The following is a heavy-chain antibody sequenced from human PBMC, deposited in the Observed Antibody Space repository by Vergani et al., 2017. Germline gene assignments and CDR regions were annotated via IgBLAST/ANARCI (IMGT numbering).Heavy chain of an antibody. V-gene: IGHV3-74*01. J-gene: IGHJ4*02. CDR2: INSDGSST. CDR1: GFTFSRYW. Sequence: EVQLVESGGGFVQPGGSLRLSCAASGFTFSRYWMHWVRQAPGKGLVWVSRINSDGSSTSYADSVKGRFTISRDNAKNTLYLQMNSLRAEDTAVYYCARDETVITTFVYFDYWGQGTLVTVSS. CDR3: ARDETVITTFVYFDY. D-gene: IGHD3-22*01.